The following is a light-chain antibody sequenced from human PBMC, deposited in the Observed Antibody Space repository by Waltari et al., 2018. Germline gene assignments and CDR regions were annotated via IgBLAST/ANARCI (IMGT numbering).Light chain of an antibody. CDR3: QQYGSSPYT. J-gene: IGKJ2*01. CDR1: RSVSSSY. CDR2: GAS. V-gene: IGKV3-20*01. Sequence: EMVLTQSPGTLSLSPGKRATLSCRASRSVSSSYLAWYQQKPGQAPRLLIYGASSRATGIPARFSGSGSGTDFTLTISRLEPEDFAVYYCQQYGSSPYTFGQGTKLEIK.